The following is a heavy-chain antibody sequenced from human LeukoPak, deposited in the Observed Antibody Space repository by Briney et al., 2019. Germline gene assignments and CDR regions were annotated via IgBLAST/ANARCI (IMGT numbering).Heavy chain of an antibody. V-gene: IGHV4-34*01. D-gene: IGHD3-22*01. CDR1: GGSFSGYY. CDR3: ARDYYDSSGYYDY. CDR2: INHSGST. Sequence: SETLSLTCAVYGGSFSGYYWSWIRQPPGKGLEWIGEINHSGSTNYHPSLKSRVTISVDTSKNQFSLKLSSVTAADTAVYYCARDYYDSSGYYDYWGQGTLVTVSS. J-gene: IGHJ4*02.